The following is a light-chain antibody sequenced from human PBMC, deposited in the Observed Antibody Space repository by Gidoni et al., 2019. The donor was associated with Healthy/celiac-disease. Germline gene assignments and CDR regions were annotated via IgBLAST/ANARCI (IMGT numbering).Light chain of an antibody. CDR3: QQYGSSLGT. CDR2: GAS. J-gene: IGKJ2*01. V-gene: IGKV3-20*01. CDR1: QSVSSSY. Sequence: EIVLTQSPGTLSLSSGERATLSCRASQSVSSSYLAWYQQKPGQAPRLLIYGASSRATGIPDRFSGSGSGTDFTLTISRLEPEDFAVYYCQQYGSSLGTFGQGTKLEIK.